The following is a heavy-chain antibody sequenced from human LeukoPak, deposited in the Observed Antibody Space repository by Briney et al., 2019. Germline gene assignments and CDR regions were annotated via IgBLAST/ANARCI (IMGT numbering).Heavy chain of an antibody. J-gene: IGHJ6*03. CDR3: ARSIAAQRYYYYYMDV. Sequence: PSETLSLTCAVYGGSFGGYYWSWIRQPPGKGLEWIGEINHSGSTNYNPSLKSRVTISVDTSKNQFSLKLSSVTAADTAVYYCARSIAAQRYYYYYMDVWGKGTTVTVSS. V-gene: IGHV4-34*01. D-gene: IGHD6-6*01. CDR1: GGSFGGYY. CDR2: INHSGST.